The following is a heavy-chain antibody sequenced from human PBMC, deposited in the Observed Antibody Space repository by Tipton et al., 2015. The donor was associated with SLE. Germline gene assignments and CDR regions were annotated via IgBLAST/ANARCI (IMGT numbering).Heavy chain of an antibody. Sequence: TLSLTCAVYGGSFSDYFWSWVRQPPGKGLEWIGEINHSGSTNYNPSLKSRVTMSVDTSKNQFSLKLSSVTAADTAVYYCARGPEQWLVNPHYFDYWAREPWSPSPQ. D-gene: IGHD6-19*01. CDR3: ARGPEQWLVNPHYFDY. V-gene: IGHV4-34*01. CDR1: GGSFSDYF. J-gene: IGHJ4*02. CDR2: INHSGST.